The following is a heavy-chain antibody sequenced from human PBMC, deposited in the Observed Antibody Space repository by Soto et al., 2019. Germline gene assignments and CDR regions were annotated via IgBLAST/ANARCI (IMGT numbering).Heavy chain of an antibody. J-gene: IGHJ4*02. D-gene: IGHD2-15*01. CDR2: ISYDGSNK. Sequence: QVQLVESGGGVVQPGRSLRLSCAASGFTFSSYAMHWVRQAPGKGLEWVAVISYDGSNKYYADSVKGRFTISRDNSKNTLYLQMNSLRAEDTAVYYCARDPLGYCSGGSCYEGGVDYWGQGTLVTVSS. V-gene: IGHV3-30-3*01. CDR3: ARDPLGYCSGGSCYEGGVDY. CDR1: GFTFSSYA.